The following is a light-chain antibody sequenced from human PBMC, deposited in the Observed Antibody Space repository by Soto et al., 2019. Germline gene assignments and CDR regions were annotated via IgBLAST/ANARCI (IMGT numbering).Light chain of an antibody. CDR1: SSDVGGYNY. J-gene: IGLJ1*01. V-gene: IGLV2-14*01. CDR3: SSYTSSSTPYV. Sequence: QSALTQPASVSGSAGQSITISCTGTSSDVGGYNYVSWYQQHPRKAPKLMIYEFSNRPSGVSNRFSGSKSGNKASLTISGLQAEDDADYDCSSYTSSSTPYVFGPGTKLTVL. CDR2: EFS.